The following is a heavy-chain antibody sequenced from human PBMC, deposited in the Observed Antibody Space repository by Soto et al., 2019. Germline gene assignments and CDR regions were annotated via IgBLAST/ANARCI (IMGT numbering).Heavy chain of an antibody. CDR2: MNPNSGNT. V-gene: IGHV1-8*01. D-gene: IGHD1-26*01. Sequence: ASVKVSCKASGYTFTSYDINWVRQATGQGLEWMGWMNPNSGNTGYAQKFQGRVTMTRNTSISTAYMELSSLRSEDTAVYYCARVIATRASAIDYWGQGTLVTVSS. J-gene: IGHJ4*02. CDR1: GYTFTSYD. CDR3: ARVIATRASAIDY.